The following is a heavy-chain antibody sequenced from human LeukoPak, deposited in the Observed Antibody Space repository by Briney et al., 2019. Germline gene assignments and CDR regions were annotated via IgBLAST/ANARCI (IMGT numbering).Heavy chain of an antibody. Sequence: SETLSLTCTVSGYSISSGYYWGWIRQPPGKGLEWIGSIYQSGSTHYNPSLKSRVTISVDTSKNQFSLKLSSVTAADTAVYYCARVGGYSYGLYYFDYWGQGTLVTVSS. J-gene: IGHJ4*02. D-gene: IGHD5-18*01. CDR2: IYQSGST. CDR3: ARVGGYSYGLYYFDY. CDR1: GYSISSGYY. V-gene: IGHV4-38-2*02.